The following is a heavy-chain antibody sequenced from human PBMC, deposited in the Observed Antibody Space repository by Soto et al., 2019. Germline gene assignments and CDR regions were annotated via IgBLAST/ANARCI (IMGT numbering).Heavy chain of an antibody. D-gene: IGHD3-10*01. Sequence: SETLSLTCAVYGGSFSGYYWSWIRQPPGKGLEWIGEINHSGSTNYNPSLKSRVTISVDTSKNQFSLKLSSVTAADTAVYYCARSPWLLWFGEFGHWFDPWGQGTLVTVSS. J-gene: IGHJ5*02. CDR2: INHSGST. V-gene: IGHV4-34*01. CDR3: ARSPWLLWFGEFGHWFDP. CDR1: GGSFSGYY.